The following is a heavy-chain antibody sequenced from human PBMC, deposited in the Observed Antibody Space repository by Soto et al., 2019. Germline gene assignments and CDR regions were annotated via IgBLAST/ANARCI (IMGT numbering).Heavy chain of an antibody. CDR2: VYWTGST. V-gene: IGHV4-39*01. J-gene: IGHJ4*02. CDR3: ARSHYTYGLLIDY. CDR1: GDSITTNGYY. Sequence: SETLSLTCSVSGDSITTNGYYWGWIRQPPGNGLQWIGNVYWTGSTFSHPSLTSRVFISVGTSKNEFSLRLTSVTAAETAVYYCARSHYTYGLLIDYWGPGTLVTVSS. D-gene: IGHD2-8*01.